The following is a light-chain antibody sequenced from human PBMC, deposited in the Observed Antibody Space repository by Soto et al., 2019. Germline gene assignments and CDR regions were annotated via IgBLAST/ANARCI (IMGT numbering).Light chain of an antibody. V-gene: IGKV1-39*01. J-gene: IGKJ1*01. CDR3: QQSYNSPQT. CDR1: QTIMTY. CDR2: AAS. Sequence: SPMTQSPYSASASLVDRVTITCRASQTIMTYLNWYQLKPGKPPRLLIYAASSLQSGVPSRFSGSGSGTDFTLTISSLQPEDFATYSCQQSYNSPQTSGRGTKVDIK.